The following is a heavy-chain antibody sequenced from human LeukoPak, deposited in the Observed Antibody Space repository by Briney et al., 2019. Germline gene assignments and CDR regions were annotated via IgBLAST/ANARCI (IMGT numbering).Heavy chain of an antibody. CDR2: IYYSGST. CDR3: ASTSDILTGYAWFDP. J-gene: IGHJ5*02. CDR1: GGSISSYY. Sequence: PSETLSLTCTVSGGSISSYYWSWIRQPPGKGLEWIGYIYYSGSTNYNPSLKSRVTISVDTSKNQFSLKLSSVTAADTAVYYCASTSDILTGYAWFDPWGQGTLVTVSS. D-gene: IGHD3-9*01. V-gene: IGHV4-59*01.